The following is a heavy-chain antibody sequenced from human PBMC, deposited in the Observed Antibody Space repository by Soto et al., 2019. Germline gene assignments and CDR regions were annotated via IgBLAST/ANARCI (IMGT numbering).Heavy chain of an antibody. Sequence: GGSLRLSCAASGFTFSSYGMHWVRQAPGKGLEWVAVIWYDGGNKYYADSVKGRFTISRDNSKNTLYLQMNSLRAEDTAVYYCARDRNDFWSGYYSDYYYGMDVWGQGTTVTVSS. V-gene: IGHV3-33*01. CDR2: IWYDGGNK. CDR3: ARDRNDFWSGYYSDYYYGMDV. D-gene: IGHD3-3*01. CDR1: GFTFSSYG. J-gene: IGHJ6*02.